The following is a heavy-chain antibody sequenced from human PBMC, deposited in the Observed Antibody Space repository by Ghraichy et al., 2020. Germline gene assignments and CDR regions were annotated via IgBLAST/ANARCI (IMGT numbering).Heavy chain of an antibody. V-gene: IGHV3-23*01. D-gene: IGHD3-9*01. J-gene: IGHJ6*02. CDR1: GLTVANSV. CDR3: AKPDPRLGITGWAYNMDV. CDR2: ISGSGNNP. Sequence: GGSLRLSCVAAGLTVANSVITWGRHPPGKVLEWVSSISGSGNNPSYADSVKGRFTISRDNSKNTLYLQMTTLRAEDAAVYYCAKPDPRLGITGWAYNMDVWGQGTTVTVSS.